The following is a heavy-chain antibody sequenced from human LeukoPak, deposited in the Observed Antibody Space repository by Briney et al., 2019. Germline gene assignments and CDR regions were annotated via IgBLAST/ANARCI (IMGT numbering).Heavy chain of an antibody. V-gene: IGHV4-4*02. CDR2: IYHSGST. CDR3: ARVELLWFGEFNWFDP. Sequence: SGTLSLTCAVSGGSISSSNWWSWVRQPPGKGLEWIGEIYHSGSTNYNPSLKSRVTISVDTSKNQFSLKLSSVTAADTAVYYCARVELLWFGEFNWFDPWGQGTLVTVSS. CDR1: GGSISSSNW. D-gene: IGHD3-10*01. J-gene: IGHJ5*02.